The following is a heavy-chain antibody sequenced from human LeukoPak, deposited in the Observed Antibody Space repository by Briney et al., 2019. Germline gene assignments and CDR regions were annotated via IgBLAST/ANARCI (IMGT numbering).Heavy chain of an antibody. CDR2: FDPEDGGT. D-gene: IGHD1-7*01. CDR3: ASLHIRNYYFDY. CDR1: GYTLTELS. V-gene: IGHV1-24*01. Sequence: GASVKVSCKVSGYTLTELSMHWVRQAPGKGLEWMGGFDPEDGGTIYAQKFQGRVTMTEDTSTDTAYMELSSLRSEDTAVYYCASLHIRNYYFDYWGQGTLVTVSS. J-gene: IGHJ4*02.